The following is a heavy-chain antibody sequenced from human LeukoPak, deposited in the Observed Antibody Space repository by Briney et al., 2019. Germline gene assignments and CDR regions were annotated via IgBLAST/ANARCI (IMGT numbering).Heavy chain of an antibody. Sequence: PGGSLRLSCVASGFTFSSYAMNWVRQAPGKGLEWVSVIYSADTTYYADSVKGRFTISRDNSKNTLYLQMNSLRVEDTAVYYCARLHHDSSGYYLDYWGQGTLVTVSS. J-gene: IGHJ4*02. CDR3: ARLHHDSSGYYLDY. CDR1: GFTFSSYA. CDR2: IYSADTT. D-gene: IGHD3-22*01. V-gene: IGHV3-53*01.